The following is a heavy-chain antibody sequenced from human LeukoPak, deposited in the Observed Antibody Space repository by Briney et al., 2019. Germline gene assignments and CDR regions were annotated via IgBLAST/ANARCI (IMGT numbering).Heavy chain of an antibody. CDR3: ARSYMIVRDGSVGY. J-gene: IGHJ4*02. CDR2: IYSGGST. V-gene: IGHV3-53*01. D-gene: IGHD3-22*01. Sequence: GGSLRLSCAASGFTVSSNYMSWVRQAPGKGLEWVSVIYSGGSTYYADSVKGRFTISRDNSKNTLYLQMNSLRAEDTAVYYCARSYMIVRDGSVGYWGQGTLVTVSS. CDR1: GFTVSSNY.